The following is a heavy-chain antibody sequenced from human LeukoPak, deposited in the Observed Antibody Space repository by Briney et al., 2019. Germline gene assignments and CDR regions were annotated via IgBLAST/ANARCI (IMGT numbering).Heavy chain of an antibody. CDR1: GGTFSSYA. V-gene: IGHV1-69*13. CDR3: AAHDYGETGFDY. J-gene: IGHJ4*02. D-gene: IGHD4-17*01. CDR2: IIPIFGTA. Sequence: ASVKVSCKASGGTFSSYAISWVRQAPGQGLEWMGGIIPIFGTANYAQKFQGRVTITADESTSTAYMELSSLRSEDSAVYYCAAHDYGETGFDYWGQGTLVTVSS.